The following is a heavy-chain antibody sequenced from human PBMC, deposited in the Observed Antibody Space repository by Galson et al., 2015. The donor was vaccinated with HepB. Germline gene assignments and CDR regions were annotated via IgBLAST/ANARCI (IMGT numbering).Heavy chain of an antibody. CDR1: GGSISSYY. CDR2: IYYSGST. D-gene: IGHD6-6*01. J-gene: IGHJ2*01. Sequence: SETLSLTCTVSGGSISSYYWSWIRQPPGKGLEWIGYIYYSGSTNYNPSLKSRVTISVDTSKNQFSLKLSSVTAADTAVYYCARGIAARHWYFDLWGRGTLVTVSS. V-gene: IGHV4-59*01. CDR3: ARGIAARHWYFDL.